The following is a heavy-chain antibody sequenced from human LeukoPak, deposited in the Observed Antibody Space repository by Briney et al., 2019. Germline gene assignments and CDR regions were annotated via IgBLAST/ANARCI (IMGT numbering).Heavy chain of an antibody. CDR3: TRDRGAYNLYDY. D-gene: IGHD1-1*01. CDR1: GFTFSNAW. Sequence: GGSLRLSCAASGFTFSNAWMNWVRQAPGKGLEWVGRIKSKTDGGTTDYAAPVKGRFTISRDDSKNTLYLQMNSLKTEDTAVYHCTRDRGAYNLYDYWGQGTLVTVSS. CDR2: IKSKTDGGTT. J-gene: IGHJ4*02. V-gene: IGHV3-15*07.